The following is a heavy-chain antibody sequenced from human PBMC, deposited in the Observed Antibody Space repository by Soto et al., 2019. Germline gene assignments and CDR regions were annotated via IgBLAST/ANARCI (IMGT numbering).Heavy chain of an antibody. V-gene: IGHV1-46*01. CDR1: GYTFTSYY. Sequence: ASVKVSCKASGYTFTSYYMHWVRQAPGQGLEWMGIINPSGGSTSYAQKFQGRVTMTRDTSTSTVYMELSSLRSEDTAVYYCARNDKSGYDFWSGYYDYYYGMDVWGQGTTVIVSS. D-gene: IGHD3-3*01. CDR2: INPSGGST. CDR3: ARNDKSGYDFWSGYYDYYYGMDV. J-gene: IGHJ6*02.